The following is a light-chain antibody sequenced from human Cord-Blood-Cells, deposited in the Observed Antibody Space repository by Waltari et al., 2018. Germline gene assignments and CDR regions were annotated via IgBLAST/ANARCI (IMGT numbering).Light chain of an antibody. CDR3: QQSYSTPFT. CDR1: QSISGY. V-gene: IGKV1-39*01. Sequence: DIQMTQSPSSLSASVGDRVTITCRASQSISGYLNWYQQKPGKAPKLLIYAASSLQSGVPSRFSGRRSRKDFTLTISSLQPDDFATYYCQQSYSTPFTFGPGTTVAIK. J-gene: IGKJ3*01. CDR2: AAS.